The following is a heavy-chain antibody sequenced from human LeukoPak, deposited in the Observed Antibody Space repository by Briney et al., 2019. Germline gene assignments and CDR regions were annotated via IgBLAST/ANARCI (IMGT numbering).Heavy chain of an antibody. CDR1: GDSISSYF. CDR2: MHNGVHT. D-gene: IGHD4/OR15-4a*01. CDR3: AATIKRDYGDTNLDY. J-gene: IGHJ4*02. V-gene: IGHV4-59*01. Sequence: PSETLSLTCTVPGDSISSYFWSWIRQPPGKGLEWIGYMHNGVHTNYNPSLKSRVTISGDTSKNQVSLKVTSVTAAGTAVYYCAATIKRDYGDTNLDYWGQGTLVTVSS.